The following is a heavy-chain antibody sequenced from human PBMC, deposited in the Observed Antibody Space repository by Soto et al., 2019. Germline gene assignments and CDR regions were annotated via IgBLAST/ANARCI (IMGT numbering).Heavy chain of an antibody. CDR1: GGTFSSYA. D-gene: IGHD4-17*01. CDR3: ARDISYGDTNWFDP. V-gene: IGHV1-69*01. J-gene: IGHJ5*02. Sequence: QVHLVQSGAEVKKPGSSVKVCCKASGGTFSSYAISWVRQATGQGLEWMGGIIPIFGTANYAQKFQGRVTITADESTSTAYMELSSLRSEDTAVYYCARDISYGDTNWFDPWGQGTLVTVSS. CDR2: IIPIFGTA.